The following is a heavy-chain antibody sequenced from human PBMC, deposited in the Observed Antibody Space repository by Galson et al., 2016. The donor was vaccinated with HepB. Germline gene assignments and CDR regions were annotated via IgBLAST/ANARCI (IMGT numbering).Heavy chain of an antibody. J-gene: IGHJ3*02. CDR1: GYTFTTFP. D-gene: IGHD3-10*01. V-gene: IGHV1-3*01. CDR2: INVGSGYT. CDR3: ARLGKSGDDAFDI. Sequence: SVKVSCKASGYTFTTFPMHWVRQAPGQRLEWMGWINVGSGYTKFSQKFQGRVTITRDTSASTAYMELSSLRSEDTAVYYCARLGKSGDDAFDICGQGTMVTFSS.